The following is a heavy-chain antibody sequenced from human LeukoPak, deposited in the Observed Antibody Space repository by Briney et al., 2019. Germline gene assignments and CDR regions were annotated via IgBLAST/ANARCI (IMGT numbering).Heavy chain of an antibody. V-gene: IGHV3-33*01. CDR3: ARERTLYVSGSGYGMDV. Sequence: PGKSLRLSCAASGFAFSSYGMHWVRQAPGKGLEWVALIWYDGSNKYYADSVKGRFTISRDSSKNTLYLEMSSLRAEDTAVHFCARERTLYVSGSGYGMDVWGQGTTVTVSS. CDR1: GFAFSSYG. CDR2: IWYDGSNK. J-gene: IGHJ6*02. D-gene: IGHD3-10*01.